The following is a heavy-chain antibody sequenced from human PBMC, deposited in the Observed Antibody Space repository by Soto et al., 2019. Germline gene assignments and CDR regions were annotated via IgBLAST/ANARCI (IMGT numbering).Heavy chain of an antibody. D-gene: IGHD3-10*01. CDR3: AKAHGSGSYYPFDY. CDR1: GFTFSTYA. J-gene: IGHJ4*02. V-gene: IGHV3-30-3*01. Sequence: AGGSLRLSWAASGFTFSTYAMHGGRQAPGKGLEWVSVIRYGGSNKYYADSVKGRFTISRDNSKNTLYLQMNSLRAEDTAVYYCAKAHGSGSYYPFDYWGQGTLVTVSS. CDR2: IRYGGSNK.